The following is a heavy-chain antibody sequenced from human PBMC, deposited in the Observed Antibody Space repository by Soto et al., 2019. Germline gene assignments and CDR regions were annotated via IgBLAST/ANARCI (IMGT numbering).Heavy chain of an antibody. CDR2: IYLSGST. CDR3: ARDLGGWYDY. CDR1: GGSISSYY. V-gene: IGHV4-59*01. J-gene: IGHJ4*02. Sequence: SETLSLTCTVSGGSISSYYWSWIRQPPGKGLEWIWYIYLSGSTNYNPSLKSRVTILVDTSKNQFSLKLSFFTAADTAVYYCARDLGGWYDYWGQGTLVTVSS. D-gene: IGHD6-19*01.